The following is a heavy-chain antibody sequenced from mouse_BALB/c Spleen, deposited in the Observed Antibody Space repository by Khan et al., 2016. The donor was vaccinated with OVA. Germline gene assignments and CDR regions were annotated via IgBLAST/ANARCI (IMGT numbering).Heavy chain of an antibody. D-gene: IGHD2-14*01. CDR2: VWGGGNT. CDR1: GFSLSSYN. V-gene: IGHV2-6-4*01. Sequence: QVQLRQSGPGLVAPSQSLYITCNVSGFSLSSYNIHWVRQPPGKGLEWLGMVWGGGNTDYNSTLISRLSISKDNSTSQVFLKKISLQTDDSAMYYFARAYYRYDGYYAMDYWGQGTSGTVSS. J-gene: IGHJ4*01. CDR3: ARAYYRYDGYYAMDY.